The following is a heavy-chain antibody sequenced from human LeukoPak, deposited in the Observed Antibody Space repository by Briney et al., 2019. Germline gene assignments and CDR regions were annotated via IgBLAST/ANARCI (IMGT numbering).Heavy chain of an antibody. V-gene: IGHV1-18*01. CDR1: GYTFTSYG. Sequence: ASVKVSCKASGYTFTSYGISWVRQAPGQGLEWMGWISAYNGNTNYAQKLQGRVTMTTDTSTSTAYVELRSLRSDDTAVYYCASCGYFDCLNWFDPWGQGTLVTVSS. CDR3: ASCGYFDCLNWFDP. D-gene: IGHD3-9*01. J-gene: IGHJ5*02. CDR2: ISAYNGNT.